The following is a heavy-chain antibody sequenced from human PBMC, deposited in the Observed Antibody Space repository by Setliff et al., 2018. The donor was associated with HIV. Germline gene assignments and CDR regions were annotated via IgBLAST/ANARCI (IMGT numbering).Heavy chain of an antibody. CDR2: SYYSGSA. J-gene: IGHJ4*02. Sequence: SETLSLTCTVSGYSISSGYYWAWIRQSPGKGLEWIGHSYYSGSAHYNASLKSRVTMSVDMSNNQFSLKLSSVTAADTAVYYCVRDSYYGSGSYYNGLGYWGQGTLVTVSS. V-gene: IGHV4-38-2*02. D-gene: IGHD3-10*01. CDR1: GYSISSGYY. CDR3: VRDSYYGSGSYYNGLGY.